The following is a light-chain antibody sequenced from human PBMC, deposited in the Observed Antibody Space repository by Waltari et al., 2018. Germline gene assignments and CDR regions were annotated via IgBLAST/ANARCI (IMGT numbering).Light chain of an antibody. Sequence: QLVVTQSPSASASLGASVKLTCTLSSEHSSYAIAWHQQQPEKGPRYLMRLNSDGSQSKGDGIPDRCSGSSSGSERYLTISSLQSEDEADYYCQTWGTDMWVFGGGTKLTGL. CDR3: QTWGTDMWV. CDR1: SEHSSYA. CDR2: LNSDGSQ. J-gene: IGLJ3*02. V-gene: IGLV4-69*01.